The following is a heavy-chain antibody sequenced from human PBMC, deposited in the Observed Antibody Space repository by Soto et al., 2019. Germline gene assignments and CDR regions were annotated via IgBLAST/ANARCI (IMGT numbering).Heavy chain of an antibody. D-gene: IGHD1-26*01. V-gene: IGHV3-23*01. CDR1: GFTFSSYA. Sequence: EVQLLESGGGLVQPGGPLRLSCAASGFTFSSYAMRWVRQAPVKGLEWVSAISGSGDSTYYADSVKGRFTISRDNSKNTLYLQMNSLRAEDTAVYYCASRGSGSYYDYWGQGTLVTVSS. CDR3: ASRGSGSYYDY. J-gene: IGHJ4*02. CDR2: ISGSGDST.